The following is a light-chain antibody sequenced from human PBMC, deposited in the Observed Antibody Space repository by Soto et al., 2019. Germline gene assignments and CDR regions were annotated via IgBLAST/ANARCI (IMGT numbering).Light chain of an antibody. V-gene: IGKV3-20*01. J-gene: IGKJ5*01. CDR1: QSLSSSY. CDR2: GAF. Sequence: PQCTGTRACPPGGRATLSCRASQSLSSSYFAWYQHNPGQGPRLLIYGAFTRATGIADRLRGSGSGTDFPLTISRQEPEDFAVYYCQRHAALITYGQGTRLEIK. CDR3: QRHAALIT.